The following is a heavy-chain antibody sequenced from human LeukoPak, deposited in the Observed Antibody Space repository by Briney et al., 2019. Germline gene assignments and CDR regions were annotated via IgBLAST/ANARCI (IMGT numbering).Heavy chain of an antibody. CDR3: ASGSGYSSTRGDNWFDP. V-gene: IGHV3-23*01. J-gene: IGHJ5*02. CDR1: GFTLSNYA. Sequence: PGGSLRLSCAASGFTLSNYAMSWVRQAPGKGLEWVSAISGNGGSTYYADSVKGRFTISRDNSKNTLYLQMNSLRAEDTAVYYCASGSGYSSTRGDNWFDPWGQGTLVTVSS. D-gene: IGHD6-13*01. CDR2: ISGNGGST.